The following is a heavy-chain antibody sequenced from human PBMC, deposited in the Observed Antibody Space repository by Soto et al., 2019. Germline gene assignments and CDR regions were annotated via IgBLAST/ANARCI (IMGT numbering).Heavy chain of an antibody. J-gene: IGHJ6*02. V-gene: IGHV4-39*01. CDR2: IYYSGST. D-gene: IGHD2-15*01. Sequence: SETLSLTCTVSGGSVSSGSYYWGWIRQPPGKGLEWIGSIYYSGSTYYNPSLKSRVTISVDTSKNQFSLKLSSVIAADTAVYYCATRTVAAAFRWYYYYGMDVWGQGTTVTVSS. CDR3: ATRTVAAAFRWYYYYGMDV. CDR1: GGSVSSGSYY.